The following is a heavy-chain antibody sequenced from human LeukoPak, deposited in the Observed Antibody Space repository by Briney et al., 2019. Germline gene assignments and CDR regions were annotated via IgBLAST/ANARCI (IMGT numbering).Heavy chain of an antibody. J-gene: IGHJ5*02. CDR1: GFTFSGYA. Sequence: AGGSLRLSCAASGFTFSGYAMSWVRQAPGKGLEWVSAISGSGGSTYYADPVKGRFTISRDNSKNTLYLQMNSLRAEDTAVYYCAKSVAAAGLDHWGQGTLVTVCS. V-gene: IGHV3-23*01. D-gene: IGHD6-13*01. CDR3: AKSVAAAGLDH. CDR2: ISGSGGST.